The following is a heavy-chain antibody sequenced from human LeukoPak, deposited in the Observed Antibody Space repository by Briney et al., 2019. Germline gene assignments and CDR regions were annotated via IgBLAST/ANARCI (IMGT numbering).Heavy chain of an antibody. V-gene: IGHV1-46*01. CDR1: GFSTYY. D-gene: IGHD2-21*01. Sequence: ASVKVSPVASGFSTYYLNLGPQAPGQGFEWMGIINPSGSSTNYAQKFQGRVTMTRDRSTSTVYMELNSLRSEDTAVYYCASLYGGGPCYWGQGTLVTVSS. CDR3: ASLYGGGPCY. CDR2: INPSGSST. J-gene: IGHJ4*02.